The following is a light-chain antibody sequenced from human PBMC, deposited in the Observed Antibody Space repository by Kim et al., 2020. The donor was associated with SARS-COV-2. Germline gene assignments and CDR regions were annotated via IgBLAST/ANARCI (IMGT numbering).Light chain of an antibody. CDR3: QQYDNLPLYT. J-gene: IGKJ2*01. Sequence: ASGGDRVTITCQTSHDISNYLNWYQQKPGKAPKLLIYDASNLETGVPSRFSGSGSGTDFTFTISSLQPEDIATYYCQQYDNLPLYTFGQGTKLEI. V-gene: IGKV1-33*01. CDR2: DAS. CDR1: HDISNY.